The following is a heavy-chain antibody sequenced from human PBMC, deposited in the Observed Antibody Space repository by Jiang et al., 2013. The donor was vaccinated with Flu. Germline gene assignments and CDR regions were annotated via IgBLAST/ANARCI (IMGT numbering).Heavy chain of an antibody. CDR1: GYTFTGYY. CDR2: INPNSGGT. CDR3: ARDFVLSPGRNTRDAFDI. Sequence: KPGASVKVSCKASGYTFTGYYMHWVRQAPGQGLEWMGWINPNSGGTNYAQKFQGRVTMTRDTSISTAYMELSRLRSDDTAVYYCARDFVLSPGRNTRDAFDIWGQGTMVTVSS. J-gene: IGHJ3*02. D-gene: IGHD2-2*02. V-gene: IGHV1-2*02.